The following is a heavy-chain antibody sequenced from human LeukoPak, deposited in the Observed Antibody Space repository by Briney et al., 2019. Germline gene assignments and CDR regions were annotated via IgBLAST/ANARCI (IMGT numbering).Heavy chain of an antibody. D-gene: IGHD3-10*01. J-gene: IGHJ4*02. CDR2: ISAYNGNT. Sequence: VASVKVSCKASGYTFTSYGISWVRQAPGQGLEWMGWISAYNGNTNYAQKLQGRVTMTTDTSTSTAYMELRSLRSDDTAVYYCAGVYGSGSYYLFYYFDYWGQGTLVTVSS. CDR1: GYTFTSYG. V-gene: IGHV1-18*01. CDR3: AGVYGSGSYYLFYYFDY.